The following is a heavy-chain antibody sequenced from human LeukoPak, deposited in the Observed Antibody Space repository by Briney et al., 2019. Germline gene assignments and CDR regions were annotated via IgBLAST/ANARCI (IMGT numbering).Heavy chain of an antibody. J-gene: IGHJ6*02. CDR2: IYYSGST. D-gene: IGHD3-3*01. V-gene: IGHV4-61*01. CDR1: GGSVSSGSYY. Sequence: SETLSLTGTVSGGSVSSGSYYWSWIRQPPGKGLEWIGYIYYSGSTNYNPSLKSRVTLSVDTSKNQFSLKLSSVTAADTAVYYCARGWGDFWSPYYYYYYGMDVWGQGTTVTVSS. CDR3: ARGWGDFWSPYYYYYYGMDV.